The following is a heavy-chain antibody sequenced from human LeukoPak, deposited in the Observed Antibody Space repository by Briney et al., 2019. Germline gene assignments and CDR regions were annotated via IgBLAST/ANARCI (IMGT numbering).Heavy chain of an antibody. V-gene: IGHV3-30*18. CDR1: GFSFTDYN. D-gene: IGHD6-19*01. CDR3: AKDRAHSSGWYFRWFDP. CDR2: ISYNGVNE. J-gene: IGHJ5*02. Sequence: PGGSLRLSCAASGFSFTDYNMHWVRQAPGKGLEWMAVISYNGVNEYYADSVKGRFTISRDNSKNTLYLQMNSLRAEDTAVYYCAKDRAHSSGWYFRWFDPWGQGTLVTVSS.